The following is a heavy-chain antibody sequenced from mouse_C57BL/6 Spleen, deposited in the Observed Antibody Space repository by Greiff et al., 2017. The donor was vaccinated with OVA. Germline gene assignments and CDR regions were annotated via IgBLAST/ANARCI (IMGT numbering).Heavy chain of an antibody. CDR1: GFTFSDYY. CDR2: ISNGGGST. CDR3: ARHYGIDYYAMDY. J-gene: IGHJ4*01. V-gene: IGHV5-12*01. Sequence: EVQLMESGGGLVQPGGSLKLSCAASGFTFSDYYMYWVRQTPEKRLEWVAYISNGGGSTYYPDTVKGRFTISRDNAKNTLYLQMSRLKSEDTAMYYCARHYGIDYYAMDYWGQGTSVTVSS. D-gene: IGHD1-1*01.